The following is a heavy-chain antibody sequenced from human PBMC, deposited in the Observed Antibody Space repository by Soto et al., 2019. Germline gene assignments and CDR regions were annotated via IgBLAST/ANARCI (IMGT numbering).Heavy chain of an antibody. Sequence: PSETLSLTCAVYGGSFSGYYWSWIRQPPGKGLEWIGEINHSGSTNYNPSLKSRVTISVDTSKNQFSLKLSSVTAADTAVYYCARGRVAGGYYYYYYGMDVWGQGTTVTVS. V-gene: IGHV4-34*01. J-gene: IGHJ6*02. CDR1: GGSFSGYY. CDR3: ARGRVAGGYYYYYYGMDV. CDR2: INHSGST. D-gene: IGHD2-15*01.